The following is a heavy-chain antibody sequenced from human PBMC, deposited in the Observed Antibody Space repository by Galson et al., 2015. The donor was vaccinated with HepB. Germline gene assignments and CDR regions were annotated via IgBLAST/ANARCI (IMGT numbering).Heavy chain of an antibody. Sequence: TLSLTCTVSGGSISSGGYYWSWIRQHPGKGLEWIGYIYYSGSTYYNPSLKSRVTISVDTSKNQFSLKLSSVTAADTAVHYCAREVLKLWYFDYWGQGTLVTVSS. CDR3: AREVLKLWYFDY. CDR1: GGSISSGGYY. D-gene: IGHD2-21*01. CDR2: IYYSGST. V-gene: IGHV4-31*03. J-gene: IGHJ4*02.